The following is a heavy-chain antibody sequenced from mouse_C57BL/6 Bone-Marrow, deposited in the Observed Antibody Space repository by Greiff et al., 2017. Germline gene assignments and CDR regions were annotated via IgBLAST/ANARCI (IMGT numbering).Heavy chain of an antibody. V-gene: IGHV3-1*01. CDR2: ISYSGST. CDR3: ARGGGNVDFDY. CDR1: GYSITSGYD. Sequence: EVKLVESGPGMVKPSQSLSLTCTVTGYSITSGYDWHWIRHFPGNKLEWMGYISYSGSTTYNPSLKSRISITHDTSKNHFFLKLNAVTTEDTATXYCARGGGNVDFDYWGQGTTLTVSS. J-gene: IGHJ2*01. D-gene: IGHD2-1*01.